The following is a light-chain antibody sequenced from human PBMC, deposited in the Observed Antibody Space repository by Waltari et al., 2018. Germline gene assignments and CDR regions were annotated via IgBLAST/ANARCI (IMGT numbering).Light chain of an antibody. CDR2: TAT. J-gene: IGKJ1*01. CDR3: QQNYAFPRT. V-gene: IGKV1D-8*01. Sequence: VIWVTQSPSLLSASTGDTVSITCLTSQDVKNYFAWYRQKPGKAPEPLIYTATFLQTGVPSRFSGSGSGTDFTLTITSLQSEDFATYFCQQNYAFPRTFGQGTKVEVK. CDR1: QDVKNY.